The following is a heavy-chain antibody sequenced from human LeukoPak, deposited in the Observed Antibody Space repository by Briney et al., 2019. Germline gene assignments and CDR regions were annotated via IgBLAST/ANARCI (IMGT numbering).Heavy chain of an antibody. CDR3: ARGHLVVVTANRPGAFGI. J-gene: IGHJ3*02. V-gene: IGHV4-34*01. CDR1: GGSFSGYY. CDR2: FNHSGST. Sequence: SETLSLTCAVYGGSFSGYYWSWIRQPPGKGLEWIGEFNHSGSTNYNPSLKSRVTISVDTSKNQFSLKLSSVTAADTAVYYCARGHLVVVTANRPGAFGIWGQGTMVTVSS. D-gene: IGHD2-21*02.